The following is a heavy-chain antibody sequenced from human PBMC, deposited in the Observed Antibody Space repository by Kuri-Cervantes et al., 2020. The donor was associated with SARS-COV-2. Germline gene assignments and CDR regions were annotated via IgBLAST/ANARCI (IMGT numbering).Heavy chain of an antibody. CDR2: INHSGST. V-gene: IGHV4-34*01. D-gene: IGHD4-11*01. CDR3: ARRINYWWFDP. CDR1: GGSFSGYY. J-gene: IGHJ5*02. Sequence: GSLRLSCAVYGGSFSGYYWSWIRQPPGKGLEWIGEINHSGSTYYNPSLKSRVTISVDRSKNQFSLKLSSVTAADTAVYYCARRINYWWFDPWGQGTLVTVSS.